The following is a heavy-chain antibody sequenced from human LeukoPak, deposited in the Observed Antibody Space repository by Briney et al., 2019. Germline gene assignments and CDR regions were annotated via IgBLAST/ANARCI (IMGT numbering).Heavy chain of an antibody. Sequence: PSETLSLTCAVYGGSFSDYYWSWIRQPPGKGLEWIGRINHSGSTNYNPSLKSRVTISVDTSKNQFSLKLSSVTAADTAVYYCAKSTYYYDSSGYYYVRYFDYWGQGTLVTVSS. CDR2: INHSGST. CDR1: GGSFSDYY. V-gene: IGHV4-34*01. D-gene: IGHD3-22*01. J-gene: IGHJ4*02. CDR3: AKSTYYYDSSGYYYVRYFDY.